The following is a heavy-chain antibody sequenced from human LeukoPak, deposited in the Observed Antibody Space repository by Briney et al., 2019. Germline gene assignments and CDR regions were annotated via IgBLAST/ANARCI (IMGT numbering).Heavy chain of an antibody. J-gene: IGHJ4*02. CDR1: GGSISSGDYY. Sequence: SQTLSLTCTVSGGSISSGDYYWSWIRQPPGKGLEWIGYIYYSGSTNYNPSLKSRVTISVDTSKNQFSLKLSSVTAADTAVYYCARGALVAAYYFDYWGQGTLVTVSS. D-gene: IGHD2-8*02. V-gene: IGHV4-61*08. CDR2: IYYSGST. CDR3: ARGALVAAYYFDY.